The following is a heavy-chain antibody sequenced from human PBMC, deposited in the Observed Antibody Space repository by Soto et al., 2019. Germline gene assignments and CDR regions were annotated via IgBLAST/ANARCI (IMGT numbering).Heavy chain of an antibody. CDR2: ISSKANSYAT. Sequence: EVQLVESGGGLVQPGGSLKVSCAASGFTFSGSAIHWVRQASGKGLEWVGRISSKANSYATAYAVSVKGRFTISRDDSRNTAYLQMNSLKTEDTAVYYCARGVYDFWSGHPEGPEYWGQGTVVTVSS. V-gene: IGHV3-73*02. J-gene: IGHJ4*02. D-gene: IGHD3-3*01. CDR3: ARGVYDFWSGHPEGPEY. CDR1: GFTFSGSA.